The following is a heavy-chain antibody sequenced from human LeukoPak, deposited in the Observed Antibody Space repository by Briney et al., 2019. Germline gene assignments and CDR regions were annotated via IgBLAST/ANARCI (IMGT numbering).Heavy chain of an antibody. CDR1: GFTFSNYA. J-gene: IGHJ4*02. D-gene: IGHD6-19*01. Sequence: PGGSLRLSCAASGFTFSNYAIHWVRQAPGKGLEWVAVVSYDGSNKYYADSVKGRFTISRDNSKNTLYLQMNSLRAEDTAVYYCARTGEAGGWNTDYWGQGTLVTVSS. V-gene: IGHV3-30*04. CDR2: VSYDGSNK. CDR3: ARTGEAGGWNTDY.